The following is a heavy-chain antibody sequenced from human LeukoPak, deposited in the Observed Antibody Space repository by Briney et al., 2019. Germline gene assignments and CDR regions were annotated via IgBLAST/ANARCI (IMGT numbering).Heavy chain of an antibody. V-gene: IGHV3-30*18. CDR3: AKASVSGAHY. CDR2: ISYDGSNI. Sequence: GGSLRLSCAASGFTFSSYGMPWVRQAPGKGLEWVSFISYDGSNIYHADSVKGRFTISRDKSKNTLYLQMNSLRGEDTAVYFRAKASVSGAHYWGQGTLVTVSS. D-gene: IGHD2-15*01. CDR1: GFTFSSYG. J-gene: IGHJ4*02.